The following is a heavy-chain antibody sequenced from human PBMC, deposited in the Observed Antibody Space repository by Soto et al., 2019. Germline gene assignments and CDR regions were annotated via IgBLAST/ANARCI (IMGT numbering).Heavy chain of an antibody. CDR2: IWYDGSNK. D-gene: IGHD3-9*01. V-gene: IGHV3-33*01. CDR3: ARPYDILTGYIDAFDI. Sequence: HPGGSLRLSCAASGFTFSSYGMHWVRQAPGKGLEWVAVIWYDGSNKYYADSVKGRFTISRDNSKNTLYLQMNSLRAEDTAVYYCARPYDILTGYIDAFDIWGQGTMVTVSS. CDR1: GFTFSSYG. J-gene: IGHJ3*02.